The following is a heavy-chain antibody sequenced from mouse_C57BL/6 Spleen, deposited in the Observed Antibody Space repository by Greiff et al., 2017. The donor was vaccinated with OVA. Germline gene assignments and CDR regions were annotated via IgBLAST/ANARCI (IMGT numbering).Heavy chain of an antibody. D-gene: IGHD4-1*01. CDR3: ARGGWDDFYAMDY. J-gene: IGHJ4*01. CDR1: GYSFTSYY. CDR2: IYPGSGNT. V-gene: IGHV1-66*01. Sequence: VQLQQSGPELVKPGASVKISCKASGYSFTSYYIHWVKQRPGQGLEWIGWIYPGSGNTKYNEKFKGKATLTADTSSSTAYMQLSSLTSEDSAVYYCARGGWDDFYAMDYWGQGTSVTVAS.